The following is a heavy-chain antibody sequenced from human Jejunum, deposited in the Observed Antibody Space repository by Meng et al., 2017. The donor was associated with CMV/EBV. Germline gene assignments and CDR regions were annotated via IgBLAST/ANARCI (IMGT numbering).Heavy chain of an antibody. CDR2: IGSSGRSI. CDR1: GLTVRSAD. D-gene: IGHD5-18*01. V-gene: IGHV3-48*03. Sequence: YGLTVRSADMYWDRQAPGKGLWWVSFIGSSGRSIYFADSGKDRLPISRENAKNSLYLQMNTLTVEDTAMYYCTRGGWRYSFGSFDYWGQGALVTVSS. CDR3: TRGGWRYSFGSFDY. J-gene: IGHJ4*02.